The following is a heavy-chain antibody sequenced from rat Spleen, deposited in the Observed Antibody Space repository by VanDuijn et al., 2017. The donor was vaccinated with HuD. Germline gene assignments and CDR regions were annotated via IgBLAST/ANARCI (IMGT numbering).Heavy chain of an antibody. Sequence: QVQLKESGPGLVQPSQTLSLTCTVSGFSLTSYNVHWVRQPPGKGLEWIAAISSGGSTYYNSGLKSRLSISRDTSKNQVFLKMNSLQTDDTGTYYCTIHPRYWGQGVMVTVSS. J-gene: IGHJ2*01. D-gene: IGHD3-1*01. CDR2: ISSGGST. CDR3: TIHPRY. V-gene: IGHV2-6*01. CDR1: GFSLTSYN.